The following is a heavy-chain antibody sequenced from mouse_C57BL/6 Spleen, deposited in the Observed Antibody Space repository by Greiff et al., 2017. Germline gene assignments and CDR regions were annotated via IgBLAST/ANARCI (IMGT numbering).Heavy chain of an antibody. J-gene: IGHJ2*01. CDR1: GYSFTGYY. Sequence: VHVKQSGPELVKPGASVKISCKASGYSFTGYYMNWVKQSPEKSLEWIGEINPSTGGTTYNQKFKAKATLTVDKSSSTAYMQLKSLTSEDSAVYYCARPHYYGSHYCDYWGKGTTLTVSS. D-gene: IGHD1-1*01. CDR3: ARPHYYGSHYCDY. CDR2: INPSTGGT. V-gene: IGHV1-42*01.